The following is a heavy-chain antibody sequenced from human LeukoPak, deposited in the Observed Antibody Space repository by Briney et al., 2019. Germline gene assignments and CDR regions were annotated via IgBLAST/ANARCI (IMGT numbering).Heavy chain of an antibody. CDR3: ARSFLGGWYYFDY. J-gene: IGHJ4*02. CDR2: VYYSGTT. V-gene: IGHV4-59*12. Sequence: SETLSLTCTVSGDSISGYYWNWIRQPPGKGLEWIGYVYYSGTTNYNPSLKSRVTMSVDTSKNQFSLKLSSVTAADTAVYYCARSFLGGWYYFDYWGQGTLVTVSS. CDR1: GDSISGYY. D-gene: IGHD6-19*01.